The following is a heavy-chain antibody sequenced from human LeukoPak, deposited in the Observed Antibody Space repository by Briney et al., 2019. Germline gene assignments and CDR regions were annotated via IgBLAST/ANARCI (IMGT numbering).Heavy chain of an antibody. V-gene: IGHV3-30*04. CDR1: GFTFSRYA. Sequence: GRSLRLSCAASGFTFSRYAMHWVRQAPGKGLEWVAVISYDGANKHNADSVKGRFSISRDSSKNTLYLQMDSLRPENTAVYYCAGDQAVSGSNYYYGVDVWGKGTTVTVSS. J-gene: IGHJ6*04. D-gene: IGHD6-19*01. CDR2: ISYDGANK. CDR3: AGDQAVSGSNYYYGVDV.